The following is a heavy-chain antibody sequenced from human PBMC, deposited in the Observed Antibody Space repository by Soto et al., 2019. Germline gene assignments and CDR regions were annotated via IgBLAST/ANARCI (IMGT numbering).Heavy chain of an antibody. CDR2: INHSGST. D-gene: IGHD6-19*01. CDR3: AREWMAVAGTHNYFDY. CDR1: GGSFSGYY. V-gene: IGHV4-34*01. Sequence: SETLSLTCAVYGGSFSGYYWSWIRQPPGKGLEWIGEINHSGSTNYNPSLKSRVTISVDTSKNQFSLKLSSVTAADTAVYYCAREWMAVAGTHNYFDYWGQGTLVTVSS. J-gene: IGHJ4*02.